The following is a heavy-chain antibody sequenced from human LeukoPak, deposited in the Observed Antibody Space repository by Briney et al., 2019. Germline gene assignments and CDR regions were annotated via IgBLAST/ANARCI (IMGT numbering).Heavy chain of an antibody. Sequence: SETLSLTCTVSGGSISSYYWSWIRQPPGKGLEWIGYIYYSGSTNYNPSLKSRVTISVDTSKNQFSLKLSSVTAADTAVYYCARGGYSSSSSSSWYRKYYFDYWGQGTLVTVSS. J-gene: IGHJ4*02. CDR1: GGSISSYY. CDR2: IYYSGST. D-gene: IGHD6-13*01. CDR3: ARGGYSSSSSSSWYRKYYFDY. V-gene: IGHV4-59*01.